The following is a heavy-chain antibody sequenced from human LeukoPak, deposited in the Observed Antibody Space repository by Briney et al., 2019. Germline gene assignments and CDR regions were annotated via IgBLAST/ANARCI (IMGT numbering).Heavy chain of an antibody. Sequence: SGGSLRLSCAASGFTFSSYAMGWVRQAPGKGLEWVSCISGSGGSTYYADSVKGRFTISRDNSKNTLYLQMNSLRAEDTAIYYCAKTSRVNSAYDSPFDYWGQGTLVTVSS. D-gene: IGHD5-12*01. CDR3: AKTSRVNSAYDSPFDY. CDR2: ISGSGGST. J-gene: IGHJ4*02. CDR1: GFTFSSYA. V-gene: IGHV3-23*01.